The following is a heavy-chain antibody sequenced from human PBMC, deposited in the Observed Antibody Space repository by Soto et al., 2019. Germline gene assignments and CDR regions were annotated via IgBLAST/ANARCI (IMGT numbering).Heavy chain of an antibody. CDR1: GFTFSSYA. CDR3: ARGQLPAATTYFDF. Sequence: QVHLVESGGGVVQPGGSLRLSCAASGFTFSSYAIHWVRQAPGKGLEWVAIIWFDGSNEYYADTVKGRFSISRDNSKNTLFLQTDSLRAEDTAVYYCARGQLPAATTYFDFWGQGTVVIVSS. CDR2: IWFDGSNE. D-gene: IGHD2-15*01. V-gene: IGHV3-33*01. J-gene: IGHJ4*02.